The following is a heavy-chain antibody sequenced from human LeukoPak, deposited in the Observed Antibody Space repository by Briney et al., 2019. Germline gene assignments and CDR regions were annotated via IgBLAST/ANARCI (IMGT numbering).Heavy chain of an antibody. J-gene: IGHJ4*02. D-gene: IGHD6-19*01. CDR2: VTASGAGT. V-gene: IGHV3-23*01. CDR3: ANNGGIAVAGSFDN. CDR1: GFTFDSYA. Sequence: GGSLRLSCAASGFTFDSYAITWVRQAPGKGLEWVSTVTASGAGTYFADSVKGRFTISRDNSKNTLYLQMNSLRAEDTAVYYCANNGGIAVAGSFDNWGQGTLVTVSS.